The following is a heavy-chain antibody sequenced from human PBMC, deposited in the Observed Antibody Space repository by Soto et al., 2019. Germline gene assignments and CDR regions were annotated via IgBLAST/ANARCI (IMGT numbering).Heavy chain of an antibody. J-gene: IGHJ4*02. V-gene: IGHV3-48*03. D-gene: IGHD3-16*02. CDR2: ISSSGSTI. Sequence: GGSLRLSCAASGFTFSSYEMNWVRQAPGKGLEWVSYISSSGSTIYYADSVKGRFTISRDNAKNSLYLQMNSLSAEDTAVYYCARDAVWGSYRDPGYWGQGTLVTVSS. CDR1: GFTFSSYE. CDR3: ARDAVWGSYRDPGY.